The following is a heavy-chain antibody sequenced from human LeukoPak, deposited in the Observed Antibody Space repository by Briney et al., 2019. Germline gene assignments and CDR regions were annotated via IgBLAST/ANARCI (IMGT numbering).Heavy chain of an antibody. Sequence: TLSLTCAVYGGSFSGYYWSWIRQPPGKALQWLARIDWDEDKYFETSLKTRVTISKDTPKNHEVLRIITVDPGDTGTYYCARMGCGVYPNYFDFWGQGILVTVSS. CDR2: IDWDEDK. D-gene: IGHD2-8*01. V-gene: IGHV2-70*11. CDR1: GGSFSGYY. J-gene: IGHJ4*02. CDR3: ARMGCGVYPNYFDF.